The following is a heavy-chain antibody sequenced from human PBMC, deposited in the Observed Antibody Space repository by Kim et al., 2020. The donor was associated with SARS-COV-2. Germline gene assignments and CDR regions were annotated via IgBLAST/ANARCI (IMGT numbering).Heavy chain of an antibody. D-gene: IGHD5-12*01. J-gene: IGHJ6*01. Sequence: GGSLRLSCAASGFTFSSYDMHWVRQATGKGLEWVSAIGTASDTYYPGSVKGRFTISRENAKNSLYLQMNSLRAGDTAVFYCSRALRGAMVATWWGMDVWG. CDR2: IGTASDT. CDR1: GFTFSSYD. V-gene: IGHV3-13*01. CDR3: SRALRGAMVATWWGMDV.